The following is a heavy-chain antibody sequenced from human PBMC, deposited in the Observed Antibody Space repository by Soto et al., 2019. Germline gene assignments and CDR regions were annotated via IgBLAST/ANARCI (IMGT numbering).Heavy chain of an antibody. V-gene: IGHV4-30-4*01. D-gene: IGHD3-3*01. J-gene: IGHJ4*02. CDR3: ARGAAEAIFAGFEY. CDR2: IHHSGET. Sequence: QVQLQESGPGLVKPSQTLSLTCTVSGYSITSGDDYWTWVRQSPGMGLEWIGYIHHSGETFYNPSLKSRLAISLDKTKNQFSLRLSSVTAADPAVYYCARGAAEAIFAGFEYWGQGSLVTVSS. CDR1: GYSITSGDDY.